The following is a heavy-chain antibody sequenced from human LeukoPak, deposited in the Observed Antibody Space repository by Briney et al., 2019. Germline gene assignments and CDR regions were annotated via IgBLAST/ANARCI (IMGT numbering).Heavy chain of an antibody. CDR3: ARDLYSSGWHPGNHFDY. V-gene: IGHV1-46*01. J-gene: IGHJ4*02. Sequence: ASVKVSCKASGYTFTSYYMHWVRQAPGQGLEWMGIINPSGGSTSYAQKFQGRVTMTRDTSTSTVYMELSSLRSEDTAVYYCARDLYSSGWHPGNHFDYWGQGTLVTVSS. CDR1: GYTFTSYY. CDR2: INPSGGST. D-gene: IGHD6-19*01.